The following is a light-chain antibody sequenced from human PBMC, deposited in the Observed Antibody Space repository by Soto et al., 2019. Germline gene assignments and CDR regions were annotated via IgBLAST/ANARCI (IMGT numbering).Light chain of an antibody. CDR1: QSVSSN. CDR2: GAS. V-gene: IGKV3-15*01. J-gene: IGKJ2*02. CDR3: QQYNNWPPCT. Sequence: EIVMTQSPATLSVSPGERATLSCSASQSVSSNLAWYQQKPGQAPRLLIYGASTRATGIPARFSGSGSGTEFTLTISSLQSEDFAVDYCQQYNNWPPCTFGQGTKLEIK.